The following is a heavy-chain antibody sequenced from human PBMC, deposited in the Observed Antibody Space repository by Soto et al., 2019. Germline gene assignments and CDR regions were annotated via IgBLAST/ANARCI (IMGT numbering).Heavy chain of an antibody. J-gene: IGHJ4*02. V-gene: IGHV3-30*18. CDR2: ISYDGSNK. D-gene: IGHD5-18*01. Sequence: QVQLVESGGGVVQPGRSLRLSCAASGFTFSSYGMHWVRQAPGKGLEWVAVISYDGSNKYYADSVKGRFTISRDNSKNTLYLQMNSLRAEDTAVYYCAKERYSYCHFDYWGQGTLVTVSS. CDR1: GFTFSSYG. CDR3: AKERYSYCHFDY.